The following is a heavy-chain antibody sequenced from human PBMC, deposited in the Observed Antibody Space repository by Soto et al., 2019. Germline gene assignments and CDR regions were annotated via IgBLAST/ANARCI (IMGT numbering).Heavy chain of an antibody. Sequence: QVQLVQSGAEVRKPGSSVKVSCKAPGGAFSTYAMSWMRRAPGQGLEWMGGIVPILGTPGYGQKFQGRVSITADESTSTAYMELSSLRSDDTAVYYCARERLAGPPISDYYYYAMDVWGQGTTVTVSS. J-gene: IGHJ6*02. CDR1: GGAFSTYA. CDR3: ARERLAGPPISDYYYYAMDV. CDR2: IVPILGTP. V-gene: IGHV1-69*01.